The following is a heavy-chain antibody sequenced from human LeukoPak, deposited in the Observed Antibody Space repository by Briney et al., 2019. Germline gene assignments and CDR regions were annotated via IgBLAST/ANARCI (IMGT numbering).Heavy chain of an antibody. V-gene: IGHV3-66*01. Sequence: GGSLRLSCAASGFTVSSNYMSWVRQAPGKGLEWVSVIYSGGSTYYADSVKGRFTISRDNSKNTLYLQMNSLRAEGTAVYYCARDQWELGESYYFDYWGQGTLVTVSS. J-gene: IGHJ4*02. CDR3: ARDQWELGESYYFDY. D-gene: IGHD1-26*01. CDR1: GFTVSSNY. CDR2: IYSGGST.